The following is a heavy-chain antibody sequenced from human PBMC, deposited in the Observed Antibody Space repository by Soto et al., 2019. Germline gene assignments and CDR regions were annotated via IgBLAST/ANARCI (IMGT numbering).Heavy chain of an antibody. CDR3: ARGYDQWLRLRTYGMDV. J-gene: IGHJ6*02. CDR1: GGAFSCYY. CDR2: INHSGST. V-gene: IGHV4-34*01. Sequence: SETLYLRCAVYGGAFSCYYWSWIRQPPGKVLEWIGEINHSGSTNYNPSLKSRVTISVDTSKNQFSLKLSSVTAADTAGYYCARGYDQWLRLRTYGMDVWGQGTTVT. D-gene: IGHD5-12*01.